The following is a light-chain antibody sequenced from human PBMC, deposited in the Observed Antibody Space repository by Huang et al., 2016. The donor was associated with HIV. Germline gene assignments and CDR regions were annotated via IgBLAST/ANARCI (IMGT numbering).Light chain of an antibody. CDR1: AGVSNN. CDR3: QHYNNWPPWT. J-gene: IGKJ1*01. V-gene: IGKV3D-15*01. Sequence: IVMTQSPVTLSVSPGERATLSCRASAGVSNNVGWYQQRPGQTPRLLIHGASTRHTGVPAKFSGRGSGTEFTLTITNLQPEDSAVYYCQHYNNWPPWTFGPGTQVEI. CDR2: GAS.